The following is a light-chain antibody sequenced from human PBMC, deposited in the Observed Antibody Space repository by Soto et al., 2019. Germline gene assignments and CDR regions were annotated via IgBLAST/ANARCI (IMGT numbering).Light chain of an antibody. CDR1: SSDVGGYNF. CDR3: SSFTTSNTWM. V-gene: IGLV2-14*01. J-gene: IGLJ3*02. Sequence: QSVLTQPASVSGSPGQSITISCTGTSSDVGGYNFVSWYQQHPGNAPKLMIYEVSNRPSGVSDRSSGSKSGNTASLTISGLQAEDEADYYCSSFTTSNTWMFGGGNKLTVL. CDR2: EVS.